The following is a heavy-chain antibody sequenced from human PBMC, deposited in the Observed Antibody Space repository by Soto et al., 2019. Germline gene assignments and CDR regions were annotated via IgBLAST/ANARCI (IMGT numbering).Heavy chain of an antibody. Sequence: ASVKVSFKPSGYTFTNFALSWVRQAPGQGLEWIGFVSANNGFTHFAQKFQGRVSVKTDTSTSTVYLDLRSLSSDDTAVYYCARGGAARHLDSWGQGTPVTVSS. D-gene: IGHD6-6*01. CDR3: ARGGAARHLDS. V-gene: IGHV1-18*01. CDR1: GYTFTNFA. J-gene: IGHJ5*01. CDR2: VSANNGFT.